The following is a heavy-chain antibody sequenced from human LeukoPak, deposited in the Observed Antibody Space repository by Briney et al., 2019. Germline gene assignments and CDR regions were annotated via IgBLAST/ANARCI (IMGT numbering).Heavy chain of an antibody. Sequence: SETLSLTRTVSGGSISIYYCSWIRQPARKRLEWIVRIYISASTNYPPSLKNRVTMSVDTSKNQFSLKLRSVTAADTAVYYCARDITRTNWFDPWGQGTLVTVSS. CDR2: IYISAST. CDR1: GGSISIYY. J-gene: IGHJ5*02. V-gene: IGHV4-4*07. CDR3: ARDITRTNWFDP. D-gene: IGHD3-10*01.